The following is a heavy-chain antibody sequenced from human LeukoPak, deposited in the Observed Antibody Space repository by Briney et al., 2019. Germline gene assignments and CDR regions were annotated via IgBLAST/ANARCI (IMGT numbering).Heavy chain of an antibody. CDR1: GFTFSSYG. CDR2: IWYDGSNK. CDR3: AKAASAAGRQWPFDY. J-gene: IGHJ4*02. D-gene: IGHD6-13*01. V-gene: IGHV3-33*06. Sequence: GGSLRLSCAASGFTFSSYGMHWVRQAPGKGLEWVAVIWYDGSNKYYADSVKGRFTISRDNSKNTLYLQMNSLRAEDTAVYYCAKAASAAGRQWPFDYWGQGTLVTVSS.